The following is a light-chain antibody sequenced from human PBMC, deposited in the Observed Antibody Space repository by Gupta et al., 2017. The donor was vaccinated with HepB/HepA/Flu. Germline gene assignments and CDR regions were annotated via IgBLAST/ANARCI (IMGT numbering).Light chain of an antibody. CDR1: EIIYTW. CDR2: AAS. Sequence: DIQMTQSPSSVPASVGDRVTITCRASEIIYTWLAWYQQKPGEAPKLLIYAASSLQSGVPSRFSGSGSVTDFTLTISSLQPEDFATYSCQQSNSYPPTFGGGTKVEI. J-gene: IGKJ4*01. V-gene: IGKV1-12*01. CDR3: QQSNSYPPT.